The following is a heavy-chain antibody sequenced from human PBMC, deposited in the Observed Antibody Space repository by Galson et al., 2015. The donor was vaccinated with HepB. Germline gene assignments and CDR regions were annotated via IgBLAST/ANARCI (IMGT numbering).Heavy chain of an antibody. CDR2: IWHDGTQK. CDR1: GFTFSYYW. D-gene: IGHD2-8*02. J-gene: IGHJ6*02. CDR3: AGDTGGSGDHGMAI. Sequence: SLRLSCAASGFTFSYYWMTWVRQAPGEGLEWVAVIWHDGTQKYYSDSVKGRFTISRDNSKNTMFLQMNSLRAEDTAVYYCAGDTGGSGDHGMAIWGQGTTVTVSS. V-gene: IGHV3-33*08.